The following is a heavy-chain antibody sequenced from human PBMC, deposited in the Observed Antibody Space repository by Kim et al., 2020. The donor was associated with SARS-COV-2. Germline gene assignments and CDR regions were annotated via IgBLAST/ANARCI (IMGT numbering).Heavy chain of an antibody. V-gene: IGHV4-34*01. J-gene: IGHJ6*03. Sequence: SETLSLTCAVYGGSFSGYYWSWIRQPPGKGLEWIGEINHSGSTNYNPSLKSRVTISVDTSKNQFSLKLSSVTAADTAVYYCARGPLHCSSTSCRINYYYYYMDVWGKGTTVTVSS. D-gene: IGHD2-2*01. CDR2: INHSGST. CDR3: ARGPLHCSSTSCRINYYYYYMDV. CDR1: GGSFSGYY.